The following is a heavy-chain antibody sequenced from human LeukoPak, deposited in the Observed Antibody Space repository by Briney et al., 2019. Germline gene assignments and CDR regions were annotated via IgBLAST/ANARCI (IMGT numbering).Heavy chain of an antibody. CDR3: ARDGGLRYYFDY. D-gene: IGHD5-12*01. V-gene: IGHV3-48*03. CDR2: ISSSGSTI. J-gene: IGHJ4*02. Sequence: GGSLRLSCAASGFTFSSYEMNWVRQAPGKGLEWVSYISSSGSTIYYADSVKGRFTISRDNAKNSLYLQMNSLRAEDTAVYYWARDGGLRYYFDYWGQGTLVTVSS. CDR1: GFTFSSYE.